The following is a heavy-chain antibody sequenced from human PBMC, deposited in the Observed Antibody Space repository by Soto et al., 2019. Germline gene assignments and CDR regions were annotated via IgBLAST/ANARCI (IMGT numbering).Heavy chain of an antibody. CDR3: FRGGVTSRTFDY. D-gene: IGHD3-16*01. J-gene: IGHJ4*02. CDR1: GYIIKNYW. V-gene: IGHV5-51*01. CDR2: IFPDDSDT. Sequence: SLKISCKASGYIIKNYWIGWVRQMPGQGLEWMGIIFPDDSDTRYSPSFQGHVTISVDKSISTAYVQWSSLKASDSAIYYCFRGGVTSRTFDYWGQGTLVTVSS.